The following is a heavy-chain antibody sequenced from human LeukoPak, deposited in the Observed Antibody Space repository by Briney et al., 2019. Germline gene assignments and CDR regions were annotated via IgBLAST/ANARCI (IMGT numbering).Heavy chain of an antibody. CDR2: ISYSDSTI. CDR3: ARGGYCSSAHCYTSDF. Sequence: GGSLRLSCAASGFTFSDYYMSWIRQAPGKGLEWVSYISYSDSTIYYADSVKGRFTISRDTAKKSVYLQMNSLRAEDTAVYYCARGGYCSSAHCYTSDFWGQGTLVTVSS. D-gene: IGHD2-2*02. CDR1: GFTFSDYY. J-gene: IGHJ4*02. V-gene: IGHV3-11*01.